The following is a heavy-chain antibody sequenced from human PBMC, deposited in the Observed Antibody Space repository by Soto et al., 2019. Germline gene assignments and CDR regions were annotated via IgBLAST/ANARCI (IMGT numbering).Heavy chain of an antibody. V-gene: IGHV3-23*01. CDR3: ARETPLHPDYGGNPFSDY. CDR1: GFTFSSYA. CDR2: ISDSGGST. Sequence: PGGSLRLSCAASGFTFSSYALSWVRQAPGTGLEWVSGISDSGGSTFYADSVKGRFTISRDNAENSLYLQMNSLRAEDTAIYYCARETPLHPDYGGNPFSDYWGQGTLVTVSS. D-gene: IGHD4-17*01. J-gene: IGHJ4*02.